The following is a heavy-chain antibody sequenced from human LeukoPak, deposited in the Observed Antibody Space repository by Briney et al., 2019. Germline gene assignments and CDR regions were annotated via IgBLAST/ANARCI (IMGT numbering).Heavy chain of an antibody. J-gene: IGHJ4*02. CDR1: GFTFSSFW. Sequence: GGSLRLSCAASGFTFSSFWMHWVRQAPGKGLVWVSRIEGDGSRSTYADSVKGRFTISRDNAKNSLYLQMNSLRAEDTALYYCAKGINIAAALFDYWGQGTLVTVSS. CDR2: IEGDGSRS. CDR3: AKGINIAAALFDY. D-gene: IGHD6-13*01. V-gene: IGHV3-74*03.